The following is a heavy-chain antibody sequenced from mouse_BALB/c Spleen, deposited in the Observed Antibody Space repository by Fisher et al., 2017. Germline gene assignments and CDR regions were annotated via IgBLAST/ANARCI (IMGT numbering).Heavy chain of an antibody. J-gene: IGHJ1*01. Sequence: KFKGKATLTVDKSSSTAYMELRSLTSEDTAVYYCAPITTVGYFDVWGAGTTVTVSS. CDR3: APITTVGYFDV. D-gene: IGHD1-1*01. V-gene: IGHV1-18*01.